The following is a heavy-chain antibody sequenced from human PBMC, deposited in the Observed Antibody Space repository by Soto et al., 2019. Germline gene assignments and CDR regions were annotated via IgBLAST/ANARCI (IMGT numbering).Heavy chain of an antibody. J-gene: IGHJ6*02. CDR2: IYYSGST. D-gene: IGHD3-10*01. V-gene: IGHV4-39*01. Sequence: PSETLSLTCTVSGGSISSSSYYWGWIRQPPGKGLEWIGSIYYSGSTYYNPSLRRRVTISVDTSKNQFSLKLSSVTAADTAVYYCGSERSRPPMVRGYGMDVWGQGTRFTVSS. CDR1: GGSISSSSYY. CDR3: GSERSRPPMVRGYGMDV.